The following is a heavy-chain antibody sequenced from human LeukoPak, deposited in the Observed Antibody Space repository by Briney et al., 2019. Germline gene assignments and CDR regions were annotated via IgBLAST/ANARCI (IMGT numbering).Heavy chain of an antibody. V-gene: IGHV4-59*01. D-gene: IGHD1-26*01. J-gene: IGHJ5*02. Sequence: SETLSLTCTVSGGSISSYYWSWIRQPPGKGLEWIGNIYYSRSTKYNPSLKSRVTISIDTSKNQFSLKLSTVTAADTAVYYCVRAGIVGASGWFDPWGQGTLVTVSS. CDR1: GGSISSYY. CDR3: VRAGIVGASGWFDP. CDR2: IYYSRST.